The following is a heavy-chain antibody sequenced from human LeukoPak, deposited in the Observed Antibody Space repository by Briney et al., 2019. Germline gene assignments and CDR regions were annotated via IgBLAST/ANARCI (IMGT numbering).Heavy chain of an antibody. V-gene: IGHV3-30*18. CDR3: AKDLGYYSSYYYGMDV. Sequence: GGSLRLSCAASGFTFSSSGMHWVHQAPGKGLEWVAVISYDGRSKYYGDSVKGRFTISRDNSKNTLYLQMNSLRAEDSAVYYCAKDLGYYSSYYYGMDVWGQGTTVTVSS. CDR2: ISYDGRSK. CDR1: GFTFSSSG. D-gene: IGHD4-11*01. J-gene: IGHJ6*02.